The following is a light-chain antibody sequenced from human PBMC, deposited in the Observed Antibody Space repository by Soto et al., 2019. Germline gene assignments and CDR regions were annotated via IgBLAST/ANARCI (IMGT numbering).Light chain of an antibody. V-gene: IGKV1-39*01. J-gene: IGKJ1*01. Sequence: DIQMTQSPSSLSASVGDRVTITCRASQSISSYLNWYQQKPGKAPKLLIYWASTRESGVPDRFSGSGSGTDFTLTISSLQAEDVAVYYCQQYYSTLSWTFGQGTKVDIK. CDR1: QSISSY. CDR3: QQYYSTLSWT. CDR2: WAS.